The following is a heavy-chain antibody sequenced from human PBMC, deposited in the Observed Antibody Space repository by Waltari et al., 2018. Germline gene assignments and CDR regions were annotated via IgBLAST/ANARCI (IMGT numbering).Heavy chain of an antibody. CDR2: ISEGGFIT. CDR1: GLNFISYA. CDR3: ARHLDSIDYLELAK. D-gene: IGHD3-22*01. J-gene: IGHJ4*02. V-gene: IGHV3-23*01. Sequence: EEHLLESGGGLAQPGGSLSLSCAASGLNFISYAVGWVRRAPGKGRDCVSGISEGGFITNDADTGKGRFTGAKENSRNTVLLHLNSLGAEDTAIYYLARHLDSIDYLELAKWGQGTLVTVSS.